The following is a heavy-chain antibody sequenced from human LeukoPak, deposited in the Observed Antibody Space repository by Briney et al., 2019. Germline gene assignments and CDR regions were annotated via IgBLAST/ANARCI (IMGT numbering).Heavy chain of an antibody. Sequence: GASVKVSCKASGYTFNNHYMYWVRQAPGQGLEWMGVINPSGGSTSYAQKFQGRVTMTRDTSTRTVYMEVNSLRSEDTAVYYCANRGYTYGYDAFDIWGQGTMVTVSS. J-gene: IGHJ3*02. CDR1: GYTFNNHY. CDR2: INPSGGST. V-gene: IGHV1-46*02. D-gene: IGHD5-18*01. CDR3: ANRGYTYGYDAFDI.